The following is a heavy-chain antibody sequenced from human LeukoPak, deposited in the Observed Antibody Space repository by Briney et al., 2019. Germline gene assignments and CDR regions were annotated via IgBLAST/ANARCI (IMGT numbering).Heavy chain of an antibody. J-gene: IGHJ5*02. CDR3: AKAGVGVFS. CDR2: ISGTDGNT. D-gene: IGHD3-10*01. V-gene: IGHV3-23*01. Sequence: GGSLGLSCAASGFTISIYNMHWVRQAPGKGLEWVSVISGTDGNTYYADSVKGRFTISRDNSKNTLFLQMNSLRAEDTAIYYCAKAGVGVFSWGRGTLVTVSP. CDR1: GFTISIYN.